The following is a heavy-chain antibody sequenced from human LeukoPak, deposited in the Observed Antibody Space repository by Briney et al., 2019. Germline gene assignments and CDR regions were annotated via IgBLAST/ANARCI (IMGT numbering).Heavy chain of an antibody. CDR2: INHSGST. V-gene: IGHV4-34*01. CDR1: GGSFSGYY. D-gene: IGHD2-15*01. J-gene: IGHJ6*03. CDR3: ARGIVVVVAATHYYYYMDV. Sequence: SETLSLTCAVYGGSFSGYYWSWIRQPPGKGLEWIGEINHSGSTNYNPSLKGRVTISVDTSKNQFSLKLSSVTAADTAVYYCARGIVVVVAATHYYYYMDVWGKGTTVTVSS.